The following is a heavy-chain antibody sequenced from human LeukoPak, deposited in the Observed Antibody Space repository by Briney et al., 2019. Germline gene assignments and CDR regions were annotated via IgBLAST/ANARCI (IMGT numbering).Heavy chain of an antibody. D-gene: IGHD1-26*01. J-gene: IGHJ4*02. CDR3: ARYVRNSGTYFLDY. CDR1: YGSISSGY. Sequence: PSETLSLTCTISYGSISSGYWSWLRQFPGNGLEWIGYIYYSGSTNYNPSFQSRVTMSIDTSNNQFSLQLRSLTAADTAVYYCARYVRNSGTYFLDYWGQGRLVTVSS. CDR2: IYYSGST. V-gene: IGHV4-59*01.